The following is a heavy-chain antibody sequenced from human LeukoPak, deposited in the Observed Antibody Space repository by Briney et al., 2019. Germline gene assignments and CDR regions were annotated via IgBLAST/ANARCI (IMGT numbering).Heavy chain of an antibody. Sequence: GRSLRLSCAASGFTFSSYAMSWVRQAPGKGLEWVSAISGSGGSTYYADSVKGRFTISRDNSKNTLYLQMNSLRAEDTAVYYCAKDTRNRYDILTGFDYWGQGTLVTVSS. CDR3: AKDTRNRYDILTGFDY. CDR1: GFTFSSYA. J-gene: IGHJ4*02. D-gene: IGHD3-9*01. V-gene: IGHV3-23*01. CDR2: ISGSGGST.